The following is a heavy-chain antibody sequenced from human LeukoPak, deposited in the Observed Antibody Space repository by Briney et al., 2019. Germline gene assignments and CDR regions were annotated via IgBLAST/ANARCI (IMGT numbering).Heavy chain of an antibody. CDR3: TKDPNGDCVGAFDP. CDR2: ITGGHYPT. Sequence: PGGSLRLSCAASGFTFSSFAMTWVRQAPGKGLEWVSSITGGHYPTYNTDSVKGRFTISRDNSKNTLYLQMNSLRADDTAVYYCTKDPNGDCVGAFDPWGQGTLVTVSS. J-gene: IGHJ5*02. V-gene: IGHV3-23*01. CDR1: GFTFSSFA. D-gene: IGHD2-21*02.